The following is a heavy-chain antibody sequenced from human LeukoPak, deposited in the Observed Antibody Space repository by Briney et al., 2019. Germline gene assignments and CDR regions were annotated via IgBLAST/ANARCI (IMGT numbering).Heavy chain of an antibody. CDR1: GGSISSYY. D-gene: IGHD6-19*01. V-gene: IGHV4-59*01. CDR2: IYYSGST. J-gene: IGHJ2*01. Sequence: SETLSLTCTVSGGSISSYYWSWIRQPPGKGLEWIGYIYYSGSTNYNPSLKSRVTISVDTSKNQFSLKLSSVTAADTAVYYCARPAGAVAGRKVNQYFDLWGRGTLVTVSS. CDR3: ARPAGAVAGRKVNQYFDL.